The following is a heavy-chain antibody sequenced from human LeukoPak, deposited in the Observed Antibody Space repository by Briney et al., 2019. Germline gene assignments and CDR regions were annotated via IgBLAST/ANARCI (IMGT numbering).Heavy chain of an antibody. CDR2: SSWNSGFI. CDR1: GFTFDDYA. V-gene: IGHV3-9*03. J-gene: IGHJ4*02. D-gene: IGHD3-10*01. CDR3: AKGLYGSGSYPDY. Sequence: GRSLRLSCAAPGFTFDDYAMHWVRHAPGKGLEWVSGSSWNSGFIGYADSVKGRFTISRDNAKNSLYLQMNSLRAEDMALYYCAKGLYGSGSYPDYWGQGTLVTVSS.